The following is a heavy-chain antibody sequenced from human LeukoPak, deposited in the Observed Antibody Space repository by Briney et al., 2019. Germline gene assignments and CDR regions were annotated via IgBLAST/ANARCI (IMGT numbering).Heavy chain of an antibody. CDR3: ARGISPDYGDSPRWMVGGALDY. V-gene: IGHV1-69*05. CDR2: IIPIFGTA. J-gene: IGHJ4*02. D-gene: IGHD4-17*01. Sequence: GASVKVSCKASGGTFSSYAISWVRQAPGQGLEWMGGIIPIFGTANYAQKFQGRVTITTDESTSTAYMELSSLRPEDTAVYYCARGISPDYGDSPRWMVGGALDYWGQGTLVTVSS. CDR1: GGTFSSYA.